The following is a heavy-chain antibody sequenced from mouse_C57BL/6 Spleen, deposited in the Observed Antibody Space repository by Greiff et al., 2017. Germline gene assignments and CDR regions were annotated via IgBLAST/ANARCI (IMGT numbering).Heavy chain of an antibody. V-gene: IGHV8-8*01. D-gene: IGHD1-1*01. CDR2: IWWDDDK. J-gene: IGHJ4*01. CDR3: ARMGNYYGSNYYAMDY. CDR1: GFSLSTFGMG. Sequence: QVTLKVSGPGILQPSQTLSLTCSFSGFSLSTFGMGVGWIRQPSGKGLEWLAHIWWDDDKYYNPALKSRLTISKDTSKNQVFLKIANVDTADTATYYCARMGNYYGSNYYAMDYWGQGTSVTVSS.